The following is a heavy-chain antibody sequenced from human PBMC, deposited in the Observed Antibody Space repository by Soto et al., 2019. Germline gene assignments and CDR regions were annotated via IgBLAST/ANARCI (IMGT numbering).Heavy chain of an antibody. V-gene: IGHV3-64*02. CDR1: GFTFSSYA. Sequence: EVQLVESGEGLVQPGGSLRLSCAASGFTFSSYAMHWVRQAPGKGLEYVSTISSNGGSTYYADSVRDRFTISRDNSKNTLYLQVGSLRTEDMAVYYCARGRKSTITGTTGFDYWGQGTLVTV. D-gene: IGHD1-20*01. CDR2: ISSNGGST. CDR3: ARGRKSTITGTTGFDY. J-gene: IGHJ4*02.